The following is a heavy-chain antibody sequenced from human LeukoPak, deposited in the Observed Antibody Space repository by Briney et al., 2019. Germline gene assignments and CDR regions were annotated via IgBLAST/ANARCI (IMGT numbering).Heavy chain of an antibody. CDR1: GFTFDDYA. CDR3: ARGSEYSSSWYEYYYYYMDV. Sequence: GGSLRLSCAASGFTFDDYAMHWVRQAPGKGLEWVSGISWNSGSIGYADSVRGRFTISRDNAKNSLYLQMNSLRAEDTALYYRARGSEYSSSWYEYYYYYMDVWGKGTTVTISS. CDR2: ISWNSGSI. D-gene: IGHD6-13*01. J-gene: IGHJ6*03. V-gene: IGHV3-9*01.